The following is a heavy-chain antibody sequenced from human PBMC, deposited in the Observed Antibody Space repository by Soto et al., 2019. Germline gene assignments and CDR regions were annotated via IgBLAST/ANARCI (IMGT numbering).Heavy chain of an antibody. Sequence: SETLSLTCSVSDGSMNSYYWSWIRQPAGKGLEWIGRISGSGITNYNPSLKSRVTMSVDTSKGQFSLNLRSVTAADTAVYYCASSGYSGYFAWGQGPMVTV. J-gene: IGHJ4*02. CDR3: ASSGYSGYFA. V-gene: IGHV4-4*07. CDR1: DGSMNSYY. D-gene: IGHD5-12*01. CDR2: ISGSGIT.